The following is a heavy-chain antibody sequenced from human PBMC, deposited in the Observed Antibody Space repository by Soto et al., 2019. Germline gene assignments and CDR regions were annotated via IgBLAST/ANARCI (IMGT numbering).Heavy chain of an antibody. Sequence: ASVKVSCKASGYTFTSYGISWVRQAPGQGLEWMGWISAYNGNTNYAQKLQGRVTMTTDASTSTAYMELRSLRSDDTAVYYCARGRYCSGGSCYYYGMDVWGQGTTVTVSS. D-gene: IGHD2-15*01. CDR2: ISAYNGNT. V-gene: IGHV1-18*04. J-gene: IGHJ6*02. CDR1: GYTFTSYG. CDR3: ARGRYCSGGSCYYYGMDV.